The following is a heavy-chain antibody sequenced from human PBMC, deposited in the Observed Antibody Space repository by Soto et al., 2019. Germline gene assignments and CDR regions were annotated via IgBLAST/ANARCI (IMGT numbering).Heavy chain of an antibody. Sequence: PSKTLSLTCIVSGGSMRNYYWNWIRQPPGRGLEWIGYVYHSGSTNYNPSLKSRVSMSVDVSRNHFSLTLHSVTAADTAVYFCTSSYSTSSSPDYWGQGTLVTVSS. J-gene: IGHJ4*02. CDR3: TSSYSTSSSPDY. CDR2: VYHSGST. D-gene: IGHD6-6*01. V-gene: IGHV4-59*01. CDR1: GGSMRNYY.